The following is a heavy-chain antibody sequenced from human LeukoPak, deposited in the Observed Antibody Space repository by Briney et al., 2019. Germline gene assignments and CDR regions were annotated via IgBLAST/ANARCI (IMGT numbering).Heavy chain of an antibody. J-gene: IGHJ5*02. Sequence: ASVKVSCKASGYTFTSYGISWVRQAPGQGLEWMGWISAYNGNTNYAQKLQGRVTMTTDTSTSTAYMELGSLRSDDTAVYYCARSPDYDSSGYYLNWFDPWGQGTLVTVSS. CDR1: GYTFTSYG. V-gene: IGHV1-18*01. CDR2: ISAYNGNT. CDR3: ARSPDYDSSGYYLNWFDP. D-gene: IGHD3-22*01.